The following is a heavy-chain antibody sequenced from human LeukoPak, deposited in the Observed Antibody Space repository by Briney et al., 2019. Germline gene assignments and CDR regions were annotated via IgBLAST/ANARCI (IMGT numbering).Heavy chain of an antibody. D-gene: IGHD3-9*01. CDR1: GFTFSSYG. CDR2: ISGSGGST. CDR3: AKDHDILTGPDY. V-gene: IGHV3-23*01. J-gene: IGHJ4*02. Sequence: PGGSLRLSCAASGFTFSSYGMHWVRQAPGKGLEWVSAISGSGGSTYYADSVKGRFTISRDNSKNTLYLQMNSLRAEDTAVYYCAKDHDILTGPDYWGQGTLVTVSS.